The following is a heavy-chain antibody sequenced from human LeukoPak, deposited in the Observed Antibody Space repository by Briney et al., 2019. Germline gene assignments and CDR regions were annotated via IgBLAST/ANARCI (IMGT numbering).Heavy chain of an antibody. D-gene: IGHD6-6*01. V-gene: IGHV3-74*01. CDR1: GFTFSSYW. Sequence: GGSLRLSCAASGFTFSSYWMHWVRQAPGKGLVWVSRINSDGSSTSYADSVKGRFTISRDNAKNTLYLQMNSLRAEDTAVYYCARASPGAARPFQHWGQGTLVTVSS. CDR2: INSDGSST. CDR3: ARASPGAARPFQH. J-gene: IGHJ1*01.